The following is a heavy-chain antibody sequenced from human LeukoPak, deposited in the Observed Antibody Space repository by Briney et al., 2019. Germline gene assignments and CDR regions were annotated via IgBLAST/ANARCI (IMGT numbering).Heavy chain of an antibody. V-gene: IGHV3-48*01. CDR3: AKDNDYGSGSYFPYYYGMDV. CDR1: GFTFSSCS. Sequence: GGSLRLSCAASGFTFSSCSMNWVRQARGKGLEWVSYISSSSSTIYYADSVKGRFTISRDNAKNSLYLQMNSLRAEDTAVYYCAKDNDYGSGSYFPYYYGMDVWGQGTTVTVSS. CDR2: ISSSSSTI. J-gene: IGHJ6*02. D-gene: IGHD3-10*01.